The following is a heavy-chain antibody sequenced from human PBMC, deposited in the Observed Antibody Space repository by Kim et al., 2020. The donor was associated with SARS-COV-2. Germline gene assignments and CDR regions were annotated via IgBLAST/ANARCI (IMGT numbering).Heavy chain of an antibody. Sequence: GGSLRLSCAASGFTFSSYGMHWVRQAPGKGLEWVAFISYDGSNKYYADSVKGRFTISRDNSKNTLYLQMNSLRAEDTAVYYCARDMAVAGYYYYYGMDVWAQGPTLPVPS. D-gene: IGHD6-19*01. J-gene: IGHJ6*02. CDR1: GFTFSSYG. V-gene: IGHV3-33*05. CDR3: ARDMAVAGYYYYYGMDV. CDR2: ISYDGSNK.